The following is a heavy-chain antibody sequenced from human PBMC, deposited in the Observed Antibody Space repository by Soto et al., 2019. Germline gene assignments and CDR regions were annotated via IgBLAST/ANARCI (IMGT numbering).Heavy chain of an antibody. CDR3: AKDKVDHNSVWDPFDI. Sequence: EEQLLESGGGLVQPGGSLRLSCAASGFTFSDYAMSWVRQAPGKGLEWVSGLGGSNSDTHYAASVEGRFTVSRDNSRSTLLLQMNSLRVEDTAVYYCAKDKVDHNSVWDPFDIWGQGTMVTVSA. V-gene: IGHV3-23*01. D-gene: IGHD2-15*01. J-gene: IGHJ3*02. CDR2: LGGSNSDT. CDR1: GFTFSDYA.